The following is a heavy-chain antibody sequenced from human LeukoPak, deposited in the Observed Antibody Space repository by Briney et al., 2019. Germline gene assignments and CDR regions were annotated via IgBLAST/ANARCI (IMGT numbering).Heavy chain of an antibody. CDR2: INSDGSSA. Sequence: GGSLRLSCAASGFTFTTYWIHWVRQAPGKGLVWVSHINSDGSSATYADSVKGRFTISRDNAKNSLYLQMNSLRAEDTALYYCARGGWFGELLFDYWGQGTLVTVS. J-gene: IGHJ4*02. CDR1: GFTFTTYW. D-gene: IGHD3-10*01. CDR3: ARGGWFGELLFDY. V-gene: IGHV3-74*01.